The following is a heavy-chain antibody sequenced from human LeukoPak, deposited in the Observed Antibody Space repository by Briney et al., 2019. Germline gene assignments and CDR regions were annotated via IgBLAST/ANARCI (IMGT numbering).Heavy chain of an antibody. CDR2: LSSDGRST. Sequence: GGSLRLSCEVSGFTVSTYWMHWVRQGPGKGLEWVARLSSDGRSTNYADFVKGRATISRDFSKNTVFLHMNSLRAEDTAMYYCARGDDSGYYDYFGYWGQGALVTVSS. CDR3: ARGDDSGYYDYFGY. CDR1: GFTVSTYW. V-gene: IGHV3-74*01. J-gene: IGHJ4*02. D-gene: IGHD5-12*01.